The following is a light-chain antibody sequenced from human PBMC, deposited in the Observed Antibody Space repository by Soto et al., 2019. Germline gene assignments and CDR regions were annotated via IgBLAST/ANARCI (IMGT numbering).Light chain of an antibody. CDR3: CSYADSSTYVV. CDR1: SSDVGSYNL. V-gene: IGLV2-23*01. Sequence: QSALTQPASVSGSPGQSITISCTGTSSDVGSYNLVSWYQQHPGKAPKLMIYEGSKRHSGVSNRFSGSKCGNTASLTIAGLQAEDEGDYYCCSYADSSTYVVFGGGTKLTVL. CDR2: EGS. J-gene: IGLJ2*01.